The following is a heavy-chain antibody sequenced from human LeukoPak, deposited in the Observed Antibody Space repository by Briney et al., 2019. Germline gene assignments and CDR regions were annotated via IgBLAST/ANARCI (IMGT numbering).Heavy chain of an antibody. CDR2: ITSDGSDT. D-gene: IGHD2-2*02. Sequence: GGSLRLSCAASGFTFNAYWMHWVRQAPGKGLVWVSRITSDGSDTTYAGSVKGRFTMSRDNAKNTLYLQMNGLRAEDTAVYYCARDAKYTPDYWGQGTLVTVSS. V-gene: IGHV3-74*01. CDR3: ARDAKYTPDY. CDR1: GFTFNAYW. J-gene: IGHJ4*02.